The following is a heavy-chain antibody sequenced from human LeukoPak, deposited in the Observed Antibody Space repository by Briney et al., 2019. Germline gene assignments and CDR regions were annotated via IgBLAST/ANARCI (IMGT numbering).Heavy chain of an antibody. CDR3: AKGGVGSVNWFDP. CDR1: GFTFSTYA. J-gene: IGHJ5*02. CDR2: ISDNGRYT. D-gene: IGHD2-8*01. Sequence: GGSLRLSCAASGFTFSTYAMSWVRQAPGKGLEWVSTISDNGRYTFYTDSVKGRFTVSRDNSKSTLYLQMNSLRAEDTAVYYCAKGGVGSVNWFDPWGQGTLVTVSS. V-gene: IGHV3-23*01.